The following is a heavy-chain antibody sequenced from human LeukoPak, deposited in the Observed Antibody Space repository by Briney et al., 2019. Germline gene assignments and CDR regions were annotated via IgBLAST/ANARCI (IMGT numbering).Heavy chain of an antibody. V-gene: IGHV3-30-3*01. D-gene: IGHD4-17*01. CDR1: GFTLSDYA. CDR2: ISYDGSDK. Sequence: TGGSLRLSCTASGFTLSDYALSRFRQAPGKGLEWVTVISYDGSDKYYADSVKGRFTISRDNSKNTLFLQMHSLRTEDTAVYYCARGNGDYYFDYWGQGTLVTVSS. J-gene: IGHJ4*02. CDR3: ARGNGDYYFDY.